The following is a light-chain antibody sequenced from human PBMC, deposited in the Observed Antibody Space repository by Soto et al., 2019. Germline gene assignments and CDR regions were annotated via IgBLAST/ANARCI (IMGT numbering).Light chain of an antibody. CDR1: QDINNC. J-gene: IGKJ3*01. CDR2: DAS. Sequence: DIEMTQSTSSLSASVGDRFTVTCQASQDINNCLNWYHQKPGKAPNLLIYDASNLETGVPSRFSGSGSGTHFTLTITGLQPEDIATYYCQQYDNLPLTFGPGSKVDIK. CDR3: QQYDNLPLT. V-gene: IGKV1-33*01.